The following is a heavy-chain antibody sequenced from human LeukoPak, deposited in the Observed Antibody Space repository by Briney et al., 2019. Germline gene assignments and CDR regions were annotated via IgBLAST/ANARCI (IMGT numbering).Heavy chain of an antibody. J-gene: IGHJ4*02. Sequence: GGSLRLSCAASGFTFSSYAMHWVRQAPGKGLEGVAVISYDGSNKYYADSVKGRFTISRDNSKNTLYLQMNSLRAEDTAVYYCARDGYYYDSSGYFNFDYWGQGTLVTVSS. CDR3: ARDGYYYDSSGYFNFDY. CDR1: GFTFSSYA. D-gene: IGHD3-22*01. V-gene: IGHV3-30-3*01. CDR2: ISYDGSNK.